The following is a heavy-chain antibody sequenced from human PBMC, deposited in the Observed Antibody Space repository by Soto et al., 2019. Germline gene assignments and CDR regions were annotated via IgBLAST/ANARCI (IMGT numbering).Heavy chain of an antibody. J-gene: IGHJ6*02. Sequence: ASVKVSCKASGYTFTGYYMHWVRQAPGQGLEWMGWINPNSGGTNYAQKFQGWVTMTRDTSISTAYMELSRLRSDDTAVYYCARDSQWLARDHYYYYGMDVWGQGTTVTVSS. D-gene: IGHD6-19*01. CDR3: ARDSQWLARDHYYYYGMDV. CDR1: GYTFTGYY. V-gene: IGHV1-2*04. CDR2: INPNSGGT.